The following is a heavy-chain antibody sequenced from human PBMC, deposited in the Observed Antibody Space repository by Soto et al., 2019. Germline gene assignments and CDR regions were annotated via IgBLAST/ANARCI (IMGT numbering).Heavy chain of an antibody. CDR2: IYYSGST. CDR3: ARDEAFGELLYFFY. Sequence: PSETLSLTCTVSGGSISSGDYYWSWIRQPPGKGLEWIGYIYYSGSTYYNPSLKSRVTISVDTSKNQFSLKLSSVTAADTAVYYRARDEAFGELLYFFYWGQGTRVTVSA. D-gene: IGHD3-10*01. J-gene: IGHJ4*02. V-gene: IGHV4-30-4*01. CDR1: GGSISSGDYY.